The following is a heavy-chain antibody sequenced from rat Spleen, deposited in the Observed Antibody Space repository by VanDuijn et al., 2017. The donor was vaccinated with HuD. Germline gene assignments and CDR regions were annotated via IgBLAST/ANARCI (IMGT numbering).Heavy chain of an antibody. CDR2: INQDSKQI. J-gene: IGHJ2*01. CDR1: GFNFNDYW. Sequence: EVKLVESGGGLVQPGRSLKLSCVASGFNFNDYWMGWVRQAPGKGLEWIGEINQDSKQIKYVPSLKDKFTISRDNAQNTLYLHMSKLGSEDTAIYYCAREEFGVDYWGQGVMVTVSS. V-gene: IGHV4-2*01. D-gene: IGHD4-3*01. CDR3: AREEFGVDY.